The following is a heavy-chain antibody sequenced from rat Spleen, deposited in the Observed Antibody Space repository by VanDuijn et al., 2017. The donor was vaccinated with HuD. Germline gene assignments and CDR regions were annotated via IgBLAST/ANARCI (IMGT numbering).Heavy chain of an antibody. Sequence: QVQLKESGPGLVQPSQTLSLTCTVSGFSLTTHHVSWVRQPPGKSLVWMGIIWAGGGTNYNSAVKSRLSISRDTSKSQVLLKMNSLQPEDTGTYYCARHLREASGVMDAWGQGASVTVS. CDR2: IWAGGGT. CDR1: GFSLTTHH. CDR3: ARHLREASGVMDA. V-gene: IGHV2-72*01. D-gene: IGHD4-3*01. J-gene: IGHJ4*01.